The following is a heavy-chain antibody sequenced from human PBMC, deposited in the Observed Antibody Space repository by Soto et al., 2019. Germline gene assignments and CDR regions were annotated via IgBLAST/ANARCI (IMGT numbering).Heavy chain of an antibody. CDR3: AKGGSAALIAPSGRDNWFDP. V-gene: IGHV3-9*01. CDR2: ITWNGGTI. D-gene: IGHD6-13*01. J-gene: IGHJ5*02. CDR1: GFAFDDYV. Sequence: LRLSCAASGFAFDDYVMHWVRQPPGRGLEWVSGITWNGGTIRYVDSVKGRFTISRDNAENSLYLQMNSLRPEDTAVYYCAKGGSAALIAPSGRDNWFDPWGQGTQVTVSS.